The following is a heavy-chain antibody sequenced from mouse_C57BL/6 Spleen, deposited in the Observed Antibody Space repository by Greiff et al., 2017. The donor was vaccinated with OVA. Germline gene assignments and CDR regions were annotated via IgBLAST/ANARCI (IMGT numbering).Heavy chain of an antibody. D-gene: IGHD1-1*01. V-gene: IGHV5-6*01. CDR2: ISSGGSYT. CDR1: GFTFSSYG. CDR3: ARHGSSYGDYAMDY. Sequence: EVQLQESGGDLVKPGGSLKLSCAASGFTFSSYGMSWVRQTPDKRLEWVATISSGGSYTYYPDSVKGRFTISRDNAKNTLYLQMSSLKSEDTAMYYCARHGSSYGDYAMDYWGQGTSVTVSS. J-gene: IGHJ4*01.